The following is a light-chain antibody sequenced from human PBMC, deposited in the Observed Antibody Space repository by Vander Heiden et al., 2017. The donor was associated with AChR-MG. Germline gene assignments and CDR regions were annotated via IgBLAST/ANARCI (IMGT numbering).Light chain of an antibody. CDR3: QQSSSTRGT. Sequence: DIQMTQSPSSVSASVGDRVTITCRASQNIRNYLNWYHQKPGKAPKLVTYAASILQSGVPSRFSGSGSGTDFNLTISSLQPEDFATYYCQQSSSTRGTFGPGTKVDIK. V-gene: IGKV1-39*01. J-gene: IGKJ3*01. CDR2: AAS. CDR1: QNIRNY.